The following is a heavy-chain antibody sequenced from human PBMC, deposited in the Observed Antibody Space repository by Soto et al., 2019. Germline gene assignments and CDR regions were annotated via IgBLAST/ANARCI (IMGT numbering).Heavy chain of an antibody. CDR2: IYYSGST. Sequence: SETLSLTCTVSGGSISSYYWSWIRQPPGKGLEWIGYIYYSGSTNYNPSLKSRVTISVDTSKNQFSLKLSSVTAADTAVYYCAAGADSGSYYKRYYYYGMDVWGQGTTVTVSS. V-gene: IGHV4-59*01. D-gene: IGHD3-10*01. CDR1: GGSISSYY. CDR3: AAGADSGSYYKRYYYYGMDV. J-gene: IGHJ6*02.